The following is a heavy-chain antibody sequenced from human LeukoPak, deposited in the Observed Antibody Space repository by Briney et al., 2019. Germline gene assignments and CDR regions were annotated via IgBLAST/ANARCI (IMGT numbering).Heavy chain of an antibody. CDR2: INHSGST. J-gene: IGHJ5*02. CDR3: ARVKRRITMVRGDYNWFDP. Sequence: SETLSLTCAVYGGSFSGYYWSWIRQPPGKGPEWIGEINHSGSTNYNPSLKSRVTISVDTSKNQFSLKLSSVTAADTAVYYCARVKRRITMVRGDYNWFDPWGQGTLVTVSS. D-gene: IGHD3-10*01. V-gene: IGHV4-34*01. CDR1: GGSFSGYY.